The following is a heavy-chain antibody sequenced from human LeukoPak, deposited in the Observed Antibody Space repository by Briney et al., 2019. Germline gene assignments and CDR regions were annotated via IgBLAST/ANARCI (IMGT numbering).Heavy chain of an antibody. CDR2: INTDGSST. CDR1: GFTFSSYW. D-gene: IGHD2-21*02. CDR3: ARERNVVTTTEYYFDY. V-gene: IGHV3-74*03. J-gene: IGHJ4*02. Sequence: GGFLRLSCAASGFTFSSYWMSWVRQAPGKGLVWISRINTDGSSTTYADSVKGRFTISRDNSKNTLYLQMNSLRAEDTAVYYCARERNVVTTTEYYFDYWGQGTLVTVSS.